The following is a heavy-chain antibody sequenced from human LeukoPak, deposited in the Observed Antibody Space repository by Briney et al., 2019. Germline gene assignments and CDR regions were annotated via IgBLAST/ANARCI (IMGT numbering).Heavy chain of an antibody. V-gene: IGHV4-59*11. Sequence: SETLSLTCTVSGGSISSHYWSWIRQPPGKGLERIGYIYYSGSTNYNPSLKSRVTISVDTSKNQFSLKLSSVTAADTAVYYCAKSQWELLGNWFDPWGQGTLVTVSS. J-gene: IGHJ5*02. CDR2: IYYSGST. CDR1: GGSISSHY. D-gene: IGHD1-26*01. CDR3: AKSQWELLGNWFDP.